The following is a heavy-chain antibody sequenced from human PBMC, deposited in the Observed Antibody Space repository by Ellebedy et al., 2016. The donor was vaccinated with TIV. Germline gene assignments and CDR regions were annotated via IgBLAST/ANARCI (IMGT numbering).Heavy chain of an antibody. D-gene: IGHD3-3*02. CDR2: IYYGGST. CDR3: ARLLARGFEELLAHQGF. V-gene: IGHV4-39*01. CDR1: GGSISSISYY. J-gene: IGHJ4*02. Sequence: MPGGSLRLSCTVSGGSISSISYYWGWIRQPPGKGLEWVGSIYYGGSTYYNSSLNSRVTISVDTSKNQFSLKLSSVTAADTAVYYCARLLARGFEELLAHQGFWGQGTLVTVSS.